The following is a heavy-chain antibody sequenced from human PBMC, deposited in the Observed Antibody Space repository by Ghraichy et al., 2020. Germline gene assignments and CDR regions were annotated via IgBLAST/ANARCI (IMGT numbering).Heavy chain of an antibody. Sequence: GGSLRLSCAGSALTLTPFWMYRVRYAPVKGIVWVSRINSDGSSTTYADSVKGRFTISRDNAKNTLYLQMNSLRAEDTAVYYCARTGYCSSTNCYNWFDPWG. V-gene: IGHV3-74*01. CDR1: ALTLTPFW. D-gene: IGHD2-2*01. J-gene: IGHJ5*02. CDR2: INSDGSST. CDR3: ARTGYCSSTNCYNWFDP.